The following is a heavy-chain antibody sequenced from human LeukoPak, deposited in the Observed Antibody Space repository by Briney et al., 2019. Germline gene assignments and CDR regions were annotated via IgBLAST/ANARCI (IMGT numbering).Heavy chain of an antibody. CDR1: GYTFTGYY. J-gene: IGHJ4*02. D-gene: IGHD3-22*01. CDR2: INPKSGGA. CDR3: ARDDDSSGSLLGVDY. V-gene: IGHV1-2*02. Sequence: ASVKVSCKASGYTFTGYYIHWVRQAPGQGLEWMGWINPKSGGANYAQKFQGRVTITADKSTSTAYMELSSLRSEDTAVYYCARDDDSSGSLLGVDYWGEGTLVTVSS.